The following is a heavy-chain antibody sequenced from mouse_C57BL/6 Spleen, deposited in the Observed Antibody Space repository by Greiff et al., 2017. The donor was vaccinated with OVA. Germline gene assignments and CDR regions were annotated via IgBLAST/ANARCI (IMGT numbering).Heavy chain of an antibody. CDR1: GYSITSGYY. D-gene: IGHD1-1*01. CDR3: ARDFRESVYGSNDFDY. Sequence: EVKLQESGPGLVKPSQSLSLTCSVTGYSITSGYYWNWIRQFPGNKLEWMGYISYDGSNNYNPSLKNRISITRDTSKNQFFLKLNSVTTEDTATYYCARDFRESVYGSNDFDYWGQGTTLTVSS. J-gene: IGHJ2*01. CDR2: ISYDGSN. V-gene: IGHV3-6*01.